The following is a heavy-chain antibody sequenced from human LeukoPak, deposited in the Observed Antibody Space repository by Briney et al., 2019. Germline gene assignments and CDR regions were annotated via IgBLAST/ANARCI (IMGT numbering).Heavy chain of an antibody. D-gene: IGHD2-2*01. Sequence: PGGSLRLSCAASGFTFSSYWMNWVRQAPGKGLEWVSGISDSGGSTYYADSVKGRFTISRDNSKNTLYLQLNSLRAEDTAVYYCAKDQEVIPAAPPNWFDPWGQGTLVTVS. CDR2: ISDSGGST. J-gene: IGHJ5*02. CDR3: AKDQEVIPAAPPNWFDP. CDR1: GFTFSSYW. V-gene: IGHV3-23*01.